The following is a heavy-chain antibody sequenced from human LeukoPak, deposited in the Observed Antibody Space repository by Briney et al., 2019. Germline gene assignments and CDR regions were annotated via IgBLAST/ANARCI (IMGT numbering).Heavy chain of an antibody. Sequence: GASVKVSCKASGGTFSSYAISWVRQAPGQGLEWMGGIIPIFGTANYAQKFQGRVTITADESTSTAYMELSSLRSEDTAVYYCAVLPGIAVAGTAPTDYWGQGTLVTVSS. V-gene: IGHV1-69*13. D-gene: IGHD6-19*01. CDR2: IIPIFGTA. J-gene: IGHJ4*02. CDR3: AVLPGIAVAGTAPTDY. CDR1: GGTFSSYA.